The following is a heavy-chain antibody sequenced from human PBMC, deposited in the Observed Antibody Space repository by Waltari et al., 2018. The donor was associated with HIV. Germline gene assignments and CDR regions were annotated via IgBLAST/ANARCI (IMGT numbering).Heavy chain of an antibody. CDR1: GFTFSTNW. D-gene: IGHD4-17*01. V-gene: IGHV3-7*01. Sequence: EVQLVESGGGLVQPGGSLRLSCAASGFTFSTNWMSWVRQAPGKGLVSLSRRTPDGSRAYYVASVEGRFTISKENAENSLYLQMNSLRAEDTAMYYCAKLRGTVTTYDYWGQGTLVTVSS. J-gene: IGHJ4*02. CDR3: AKLRGTVTTYDY. CDR2: RTPDGSRA.